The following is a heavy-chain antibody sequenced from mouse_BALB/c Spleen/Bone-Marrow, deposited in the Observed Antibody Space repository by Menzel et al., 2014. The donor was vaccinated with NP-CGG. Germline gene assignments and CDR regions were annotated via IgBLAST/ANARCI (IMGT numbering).Heavy chain of an antibody. CDR1: GFTFTDYY. CDR2: IRNKANGYTT. V-gene: IGHV7-3*02. Sequence: EVMLVESGGGLVQPGGSLRLSCAPSGFTFTDYYMNWVRQPPGKALEWLGFIRNKANGYTTEYSASVKGRFTISRDNSQNILYLQMNTLRAEDCATYYCARDKGRVFFDYWGQGTTLTVSS. J-gene: IGHJ2*01. CDR3: ARDKGRVFFDY.